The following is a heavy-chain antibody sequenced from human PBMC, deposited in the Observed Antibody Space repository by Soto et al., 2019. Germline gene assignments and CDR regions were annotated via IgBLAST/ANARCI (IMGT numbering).Heavy chain of an antibody. CDR2: ISYDGSNK. D-gene: IGHD6-13*01. CDR1: GFTFSSYA. Sequence: GGSLRLSCAASGFTFSSYAMHWVRQAPGKGLEWVAVISYDGSNKYYADSVKGRFTISRDNSKNTLYLQMNSLRAEDTAVYYCAREDDSSSWPNYYYYGMDVWGQGTTVTVSS. V-gene: IGHV3-30-3*01. CDR3: AREDDSSSWPNYYYYGMDV. J-gene: IGHJ6*02.